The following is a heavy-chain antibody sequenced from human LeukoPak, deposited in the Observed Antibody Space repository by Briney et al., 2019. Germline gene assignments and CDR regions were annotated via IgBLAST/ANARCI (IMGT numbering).Heavy chain of an antibody. D-gene: IGHD2-2*01. Sequence: PPETLSLTCTVSGGSISSYYWSWIRQPAGKGLEWIGRIYTSGSTNYNPSLKSRVTMSVDTSKNQFSLKLSSVTAADTAVYYCARDDCSSTSCTFDYWGQGTLVTVSS. J-gene: IGHJ4*02. CDR2: IYTSGST. CDR3: ARDDCSSTSCTFDY. V-gene: IGHV4-4*07. CDR1: GGSISSYY.